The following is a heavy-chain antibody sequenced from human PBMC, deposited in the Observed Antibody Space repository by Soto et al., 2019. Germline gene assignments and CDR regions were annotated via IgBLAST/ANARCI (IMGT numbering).Heavy chain of an antibody. D-gene: IGHD2-21*02. CDR1: GGSFSGYY. CDR3: ARGVTPSVSFVFDP. V-gene: IGHV4-34*01. CDR2: INHSGST. Sequence: SETLSLTCAVYGGSFSGYYWSWIRQPPGKGLEWIGEINHSGSTNYNPSLKSRVTISVDTSKNQFSLKLSSVTAADTAVYYCARGVTPSVSFVFDPWGQGTLVTVSS. J-gene: IGHJ5*02.